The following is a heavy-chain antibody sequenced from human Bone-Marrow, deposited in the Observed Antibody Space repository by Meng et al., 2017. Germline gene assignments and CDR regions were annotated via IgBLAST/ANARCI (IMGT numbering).Heavy chain of an antibody. Sequence: GGSLRLSCAASGFSFSSYWMTWVRQAPGKGLEWVANINLDGSRKDYVDALKGRITISRDNAKKSLYLQMTNLRVEDTATYYCARDPDEEVAGQTEDAFDVWGRGTKVTVSS. J-gene: IGHJ3*01. CDR3: ARDPDEEVAGQTEDAFDV. D-gene: IGHD6-19*01. CDR2: INLDGSRK. V-gene: IGHV3-7*01. CDR1: GFSFSSYW.